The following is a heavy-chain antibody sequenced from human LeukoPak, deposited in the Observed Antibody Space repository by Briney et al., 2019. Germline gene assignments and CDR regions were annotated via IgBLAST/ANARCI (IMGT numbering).Heavy chain of an antibody. J-gene: IGHJ2*01. CDR3: ASNQWPNWYFDL. Sequence: PSETLSLTCTVSGGSISSNGYYWGWIRQPPGKGLEWIGSIYYSGNTFYNPSLKSRVTISVDKSRNQFSLKLSSVTAADTVVYYCASNQWPNWYFDLWGRGTLVTVSS. CDR1: GGSISSNGYY. D-gene: IGHD6-19*01. V-gene: IGHV4-39*07. CDR2: IYYSGNT.